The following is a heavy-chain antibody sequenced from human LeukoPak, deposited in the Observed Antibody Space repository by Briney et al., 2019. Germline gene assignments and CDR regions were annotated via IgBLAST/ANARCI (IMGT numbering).Heavy chain of an antibody. V-gene: IGHV3-66*01. CDR1: GFTVSSNY. D-gene: IGHD3-16*01. CDR2: IYSGGST. Sequence: GGSLRLSCAASGFTVSSNYMSWVRQAPGKGLEWVSVIYSGGSTYYADSVKGRFTISRDNSKNTLYLQMNSLRAEDTAVYYCARDGAKRNYFDYWGQGTLVTVSS. CDR3: ARDGAKRNYFDY. J-gene: IGHJ4*02.